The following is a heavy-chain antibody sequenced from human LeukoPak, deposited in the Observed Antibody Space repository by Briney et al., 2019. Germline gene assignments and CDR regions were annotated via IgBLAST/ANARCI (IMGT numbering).Heavy chain of an antibody. CDR1: GGTFSSYA. D-gene: IGHD1-1*01. V-gene: IGHV1-69*05. J-gene: IGHJ5*02. CDR3: ARGETILNWFDP. Sequence: ASVKVSCKASGGTFSSYAISWVRQAPGQGLEWMGGIIPIFGTANYAQKFQDIVTITTDESTSTVYMELSSLRSEDTAVYYCARGETILNWFDPWGQGTLVTVSS. CDR2: IIPIFGTA.